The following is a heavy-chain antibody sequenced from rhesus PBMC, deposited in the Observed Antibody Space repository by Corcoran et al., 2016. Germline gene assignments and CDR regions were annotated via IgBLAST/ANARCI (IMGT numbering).Heavy chain of an antibody. Sequence: QVQLQESGPGVVKPSETLSLTCAVSGGSISDSYRWSWIRQPQGKGLEWIGYIDGSSTSTNYNPSLKSRVTISKDTSKNQFSLKLSSVTAADTAVYYCARGSRYFDYWGQGVLVTVSS. J-gene: IGHJ4*01. V-gene: IGHV4S10*01. D-gene: IGHD2-39*01. CDR3: ARGSRYFDY. CDR2: IDGSSTST. CDR1: GGSISDSYR.